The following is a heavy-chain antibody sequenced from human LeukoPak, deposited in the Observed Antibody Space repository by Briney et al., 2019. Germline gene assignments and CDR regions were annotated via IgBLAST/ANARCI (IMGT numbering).Heavy chain of an antibody. CDR2: IYYSGST. J-gene: IGHJ4*02. CDR3: ARSSESYDSSGYYSYYFDY. V-gene: IGHV4-59*11. D-gene: IGHD3-22*01. CDR1: GGSISSHC. Sequence: PSETLSLTCTVSGGSISSHCWSWIRQPPGKGLEWIGYIYYSGSTNYNPSLRSRVTISVDTSKNQFSLKPSSVTAADTAVYYCARSSESYDSSGYYSYYFDYWGRGTLVTVSS.